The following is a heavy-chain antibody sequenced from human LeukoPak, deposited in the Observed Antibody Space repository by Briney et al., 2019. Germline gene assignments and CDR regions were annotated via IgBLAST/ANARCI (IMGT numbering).Heavy chain of an antibody. Sequence: PSETLSLTCTVSGGSISSYYWRWIRQPPGKGLEWIGYISYGGSTYYNPSLKSPLTISVDTSKNQFSLKLSSVTAADTAVYYCARYDYGGYAARYFDYWGLGTLVTVSS. CDR3: ARYDYGGYAARYFDY. J-gene: IGHJ4*02. D-gene: IGHD4-17*01. CDR2: ISYGGST. V-gene: IGHV4-59*06. CDR1: GGSISSYY.